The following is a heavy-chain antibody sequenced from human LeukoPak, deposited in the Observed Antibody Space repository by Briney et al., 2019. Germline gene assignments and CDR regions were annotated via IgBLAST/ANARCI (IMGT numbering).Heavy chain of an antibody. CDR1: GGSISSGSDY. CDR3: ARAGGSVGWYGTIDS. D-gene: IGHD6-19*01. CDR2: IYTSGST. J-gene: IGHJ4*02. Sequence: SETLSLTCTVSGGSISSGSDYWSWIRQPAGKRLEWIGHIYTSGSTSYNPSLQSRVTISVDTSKHQFSLKVTSVTAADTAVYYCARAGGSVGWYGTIDSWGQGTLVTVSS. V-gene: IGHV4-61*09.